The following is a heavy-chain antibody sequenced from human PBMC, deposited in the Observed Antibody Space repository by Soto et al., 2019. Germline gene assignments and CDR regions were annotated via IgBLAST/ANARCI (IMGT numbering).Heavy chain of an antibody. CDR1: GFSFSYFA. D-gene: IGHD6-19*01. CDR2: ISGSGGNT. Sequence: EVQLLESGGSLVHPGGSLRLSYAASGFSFSYFAMSWVRQAPGKGLEWVAAISGSGGNTYYADSVKGRFTISRDNSKNTLFLQMSSLRDEDTAVYYCAKDRGGSGWSTLDHWGQGTLVTVSS. V-gene: IGHV3-23*01. CDR3: AKDRGGSGWSTLDH. J-gene: IGHJ4*02.